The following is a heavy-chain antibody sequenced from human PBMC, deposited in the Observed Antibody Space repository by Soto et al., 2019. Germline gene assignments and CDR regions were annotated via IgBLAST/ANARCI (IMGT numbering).Heavy chain of an antibody. D-gene: IGHD5-18*01. CDR1: GYSFISYA. J-gene: IGHJ3*02. CDR3: ARLGAYNYGDDAFDI. CDR2: ITAGYGNT. V-gene: IGHV1-3*01. Sequence: ASVKVSCKASGYSFISYAMHWVRQAPGQRLEWMGWITAGYGNTKYSQNFQGRVTITRDTSANIAYMELSSLRSEDTAVYYCARLGAYNYGDDAFDIWGHGTMVTVSS.